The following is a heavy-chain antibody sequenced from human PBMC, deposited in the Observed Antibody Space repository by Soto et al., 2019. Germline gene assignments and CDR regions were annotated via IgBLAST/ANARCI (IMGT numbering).Heavy chain of an antibody. Sequence: SETLSLTCVVCGGSLRDYFWSWIRQPPGMALEWIGEINHLGSINYNPSLKSRVTMSVDTSKNQFSLTLNSVTAADTATYYCARGGISHWAYFYYMDVWDRGTTVTVSS. CDR1: GGSLRDYF. CDR2: INHLGSI. CDR3: ARGGISHWAYFYYMDV. V-gene: IGHV4-34*01. D-gene: IGHD2-21*01. J-gene: IGHJ6*03.